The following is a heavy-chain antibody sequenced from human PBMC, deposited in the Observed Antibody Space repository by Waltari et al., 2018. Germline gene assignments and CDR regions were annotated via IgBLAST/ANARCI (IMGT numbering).Heavy chain of an antibody. D-gene: IGHD3-22*01. CDR3: VRVLYYDSSDNYYYYGMDV. V-gene: IGHV4-38-2*01. Sequence: QVQLQESGPGLVKPSETLSLTCAVSGYSISSGYYWGWIRQPPGKGLEWIGSIYHSGSTYYNPPLKSRVTISVDTSKNQFSLKLSSVTAADTAVYYCVRVLYYDSSDNYYYYGMDVWGQGTTVTVSS. J-gene: IGHJ6*02. CDR2: IYHSGST. CDR1: GYSISSGYY.